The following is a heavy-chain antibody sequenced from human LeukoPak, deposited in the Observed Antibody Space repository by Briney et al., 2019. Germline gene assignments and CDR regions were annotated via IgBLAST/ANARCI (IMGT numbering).Heavy chain of an antibody. J-gene: IGHJ4*02. V-gene: IGHV3-64D*09. CDR3: VKDLRSDFMGVLSRYLSY. CDR2: IRRNGGST. D-gene: IGHD2/OR15-2a*01. CDR1: GFTFSSFA. Sequence: GGSLRLSCSASGFTFSSFAMHWVRQAPGKGLEYVAAIRRNGGSTYYADSVKGRFTISRDNSKNTLYLQMSSLRAEDTAVYLCVKDLRSDFMGVLSRYLSYWGQGTLVTVSS.